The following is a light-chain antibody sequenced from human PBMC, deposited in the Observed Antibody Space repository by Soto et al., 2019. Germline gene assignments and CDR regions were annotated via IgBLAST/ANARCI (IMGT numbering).Light chain of an antibody. CDR3: HRYGSSPQVT. CDR2: GAS. J-gene: IGKJ5*01. Sequence: LFRKNIQTIKRSSLAWYQQKTGQPPRLLIYGASSRATGIPDRFSGSGDGTHFTPAISRLELEDFAVYYCHRYGSSPQVTFGQGTRLEIK. CDR1: QTIKRSS. V-gene: IGKV3-20*01.